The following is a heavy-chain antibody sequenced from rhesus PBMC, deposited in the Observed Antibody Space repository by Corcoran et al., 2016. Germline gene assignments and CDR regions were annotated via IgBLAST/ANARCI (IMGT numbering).Heavy chain of an antibody. V-gene: IGHV4-169*02. CDR3: VRDGGSGWNFDY. Sequence: QLQLQESGPGLVKPSETLSVTCAVSGGSISSTYWSWIRQAPGKGLECMGYIYGSGSSTDYNPTLKSRVTLSVDTSKNQFSLKLSSVTAADTAVYYCVRDGGSGWNFDYWGQGVLVTVSS. J-gene: IGHJ4*01. D-gene: IGHD6-31*01. CDR1: GGSISSTY. CDR2: IYGSGSST.